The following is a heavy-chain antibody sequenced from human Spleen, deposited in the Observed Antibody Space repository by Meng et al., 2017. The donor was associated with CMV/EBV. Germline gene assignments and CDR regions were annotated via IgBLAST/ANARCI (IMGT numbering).Heavy chain of an antibody. V-gene: IGHV1-24*01. CDR1: GYTLTELS. J-gene: IGHJ5*02. Sequence: ASVKVSCKVSGYTLTELSRHWVRQAPGKGVEWMGRFDPEDGETIYAQNFQGRLIMTEDTSADTASMDLRSPRSEDTAVYYCARELHSSSSWFDPWGQGTLVTVSS. CDR3: ARELHSSSSWFDP. D-gene: IGHD6-6*01. CDR2: FDPEDGET.